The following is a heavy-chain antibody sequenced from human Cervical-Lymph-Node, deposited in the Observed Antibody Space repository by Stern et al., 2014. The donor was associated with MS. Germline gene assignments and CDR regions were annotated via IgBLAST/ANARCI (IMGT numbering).Heavy chain of an antibody. J-gene: IGHJ2*01. CDR2: ISSNGGSP. Sequence: EVQLLESGGGLVQPGGSLRLSCAASGFTFSSYAMHWVRQAPGKGLEYVSVISSNGGSPYSANSVKGRFTISRDNSKNTLYLHMGSVRVEDMAVYYCARGVTYCGGDCYGWYFDLWGRGTLVTVSS. V-gene: IGHV3-64*01. CDR3: ARGVTYCGGDCYGWYFDL. CDR1: GFTFSSYA. D-gene: IGHD2-21*02.